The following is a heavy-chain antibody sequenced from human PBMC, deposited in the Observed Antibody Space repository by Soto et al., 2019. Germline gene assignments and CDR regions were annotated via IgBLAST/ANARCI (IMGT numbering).Heavy chain of an antibody. V-gene: IGHV3-23*01. CDR2: ISGSGGST. J-gene: IGHJ5*02. CDR3: AITITRRGWFDP. CDR1: GFTFSSYA. Sequence: GSRRLSWAASGFTFSSYAMSWVRQAPGKGLEWVSAISGSGGSTYYADSVKGRFTISRDNTKNTLYLQMNSLRAEDTAVYYCAITITRRGWFDPWGQGTLVTVSS. D-gene: IGHD3-16*01.